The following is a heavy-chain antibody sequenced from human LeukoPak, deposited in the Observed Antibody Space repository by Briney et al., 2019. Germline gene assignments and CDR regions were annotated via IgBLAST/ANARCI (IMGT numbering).Heavy chain of an antibody. CDR2: IRYDGSNK. CDR1: GFTFSSYG. V-gene: IGHV3-30*02. D-gene: IGHD6-13*01. J-gene: IGHJ5*02. CDR3: AKDPGSSWYAGHWFDP. Sequence: GGSLRLSCAASGFTFSSYGMHWVRQAPGKGLEWVAFIRYDGSNKYYADSVKGRFTISRDNSKNTLHLQMNSLRTEDTAVYYCAKDPGSSWYAGHWFDPWGQGTLVTVSS.